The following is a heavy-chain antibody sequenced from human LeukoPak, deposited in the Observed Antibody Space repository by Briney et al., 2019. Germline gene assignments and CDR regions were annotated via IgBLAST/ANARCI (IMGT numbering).Heavy chain of an antibody. CDR1: GFSFSSFA. D-gene: IGHD6-6*01. V-gene: IGHV3-23*01. CDR2: ISGSGDST. J-gene: IGHJ6*02. CDR3: ARDPYSSTWSYGMDV. Sequence: PGESLRLSCAASGFSFSSFAMSWVRQAPGQGLDWVSGISGSGDSTYYSDSVKGRFTISRDNAKNSLFLQMNTLRAEDTAVYYCARDPYSSTWSYGMDVWGQGTTVPVSS.